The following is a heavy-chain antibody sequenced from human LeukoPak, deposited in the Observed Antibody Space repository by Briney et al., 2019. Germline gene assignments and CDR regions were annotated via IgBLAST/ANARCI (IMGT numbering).Heavy chain of an antibody. CDR1: GFTFSSYW. J-gene: IGHJ4*02. CDR3: ARVGRDVLLWFGELNY. Sequence: GGSLRLSCAASGFTFSSYWMSWVRQAPGKGLEWVANIKQDGSEKYYVDSVKGRFTISRDNAKNSLYLQMNSLRAEDTAVYYCARVGRDVLLWFGELNYWGQGTLVTVSS. V-gene: IGHV3-7*01. CDR2: IKQDGSEK. D-gene: IGHD3-10*01.